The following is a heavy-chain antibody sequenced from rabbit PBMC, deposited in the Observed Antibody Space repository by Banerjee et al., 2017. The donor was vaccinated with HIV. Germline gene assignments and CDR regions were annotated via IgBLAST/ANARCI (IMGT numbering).Heavy chain of an antibody. Sequence: QQLVESGGDLVKPGASLTLTCTASGFSFSSNYYMCWVRQAPGKGLEWIACIYSGGSGSTAYATWAKGRFTISKTSSTTVTLQMTSLTAADTATYFCARDLTGVTGWNFNLWGQGTLVTVS. V-gene: IGHV1S40*01. CDR1: GFSFSSNYY. CDR3: ARDLTGVTGWNFNL. D-gene: IGHD7-1*01. J-gene: IGHJ4*01. CDR2: IYSGGSGST.